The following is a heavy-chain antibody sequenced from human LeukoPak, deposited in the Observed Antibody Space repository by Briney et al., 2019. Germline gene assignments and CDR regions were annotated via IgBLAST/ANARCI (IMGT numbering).Heavy chain of an antibody. CDR1: GFTFSSFW. J-gene: IGHJ4*02. V-gene: IGHV3-74*01. CDR2: ISPYGSTS. CDR3: TRAQFYYDSGSAY. D-gene: IGHD3-10*01. Sequence: PGGSLRLSCAASGFTFSSFWMHWVRQAPGKGLVWVSRISPYGSTSNYADSGKGRFTISRDNAKSTLYLQMNSLRAEETAVYYCTRAQFYYDSGSAYWGQGTLVTVST.